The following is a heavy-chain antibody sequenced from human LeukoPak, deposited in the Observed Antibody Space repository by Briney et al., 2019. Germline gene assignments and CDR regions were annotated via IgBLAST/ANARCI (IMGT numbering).Heavy chain of an antibody. Sequence: QPGRSLRVSCTASGFTVGDYTMSWVRQAPGKGLEWVGFIRSNAYGGTTEYAASVQGRFTISRDDSKNIASLQMNSLKSEDTAVYFCARDLPYYYDSSGPDYWGQGTLVTVSS. D-gene: IGHD3-22*01. CDR1: GFTVGDYT. CDR2: IRSNAYGGTT. V-gene: IGHV3-49*04. J-gene: IGHJ4*02. CDR3: ARDLPYYYDSSGPDY.